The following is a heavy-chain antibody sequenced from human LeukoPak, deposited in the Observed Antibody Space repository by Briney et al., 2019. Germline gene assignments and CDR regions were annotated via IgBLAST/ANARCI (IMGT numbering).Heavy chain of an antibody. J-gene: IGHJ3*02. D-gene: IGHD3-9*01. Sequence: ASVKVSCKASGYTFTGYYMHWVRQAPGQGLEWMGWINPNSGGTNYAQKFQGRVTMTRDTSISTAYMELSRLRSDDTAVDYCARFTPTYYDILTYYQKKADAFDIWGQGTMVTVSS. CDR2: INPNSGGT. V-gene: IGHV1-2*02. CDR1: GYTFTGYY. CDR3: ARFTPTYYDILTYYQKKADAFDI.